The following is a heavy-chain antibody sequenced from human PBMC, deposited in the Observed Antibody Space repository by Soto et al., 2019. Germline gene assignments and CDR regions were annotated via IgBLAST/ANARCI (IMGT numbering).Heavy chain of an antibody. Sequence: GASVKGSCKASGGTFSSYAISWVRQAPGQGLEWIGGILPIFGTANYAQKFQGRVTITADESTSTAYMELSSLRSEDTAVYYCASDRIYYGMDVWGQGTTVTVSS. CDR1: GGTFSSYA. CDR3: ASDRIYYGMDV. V-gene: IGHV1-69*13. J-gene: IGHJ6*02. CDR2: ILPIFGTA.